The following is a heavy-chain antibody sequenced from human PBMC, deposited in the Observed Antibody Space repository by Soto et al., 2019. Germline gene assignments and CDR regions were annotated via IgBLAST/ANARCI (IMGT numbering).Heavy chain of an antibody. Sequence: QVQLQESGPGLVNPSQTLSLTCTVSGGSISSGGYYWSWIRQHPGKGLEWIGYIYYSGSTYYNPSLKSRVTISVDTSKNQFSLKLSSVTAADTAVYYCARGESIAARPWFVYYYYYGMDVWGQGTTVTVSS. CDR1: GGSISSGGYY. V-gene: IGHV4-31*03. CDR2: IYYSGST. J-gene: IGHJ6*02. D-gene: IGHD6-6*01. CDR3: ARGESIAARPWFVYYYYYGMDV.